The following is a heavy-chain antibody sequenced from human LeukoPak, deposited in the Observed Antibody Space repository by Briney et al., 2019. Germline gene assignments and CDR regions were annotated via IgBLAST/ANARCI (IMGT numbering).Heavy chain of an antibody. CDR3: ASLAAPYYYYMDV. D-gene: IGHD6-6*01. CDR1: GFTFSSYW. J-gene: IGHJ6*03. Sequence: GSLRLSCAASGFTFSSYWMSWVRQPPGKGLEWIGEIYHSGSTNYNPSLKSRVTISVDKSKNQFSLKLSSVTAADTAVYYCASLAAPYYYYMDVWGKGTTVTVSS. CDR2: IYHSGST. V-gene: IGHV4-4*02.